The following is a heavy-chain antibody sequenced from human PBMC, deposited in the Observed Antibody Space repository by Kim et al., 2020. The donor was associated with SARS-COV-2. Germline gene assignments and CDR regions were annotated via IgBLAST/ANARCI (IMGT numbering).Heavy chain of an antibody. D-gene: IGHD3-9*01. J-gene: IGHJ4*02. V-gene: IGHV4-34*01. CDR2: SNHNGST. CDR3: ARGPSYDILTGYYSWYFDY. CDR1: GGSFSGYY. Sequence: SETLSLTCAVYGGSFSGYYWSWIRQPPGKGLEWNGESNHNGSTNYNPYLKSRVTISVDTTKNQFSLKLSPVAATDTAVYYCARGPSYDILTGYYSWYFDYRGQGTLVTVSS.